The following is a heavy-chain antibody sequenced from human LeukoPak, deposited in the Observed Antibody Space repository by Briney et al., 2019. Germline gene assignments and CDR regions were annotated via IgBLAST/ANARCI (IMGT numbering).Heavy chain of an antibody. CDR2: IIPTFGTA. Sequence: ASVKVSCKASGGTFSSYAISWVRQAPGQGLEWMGRIIPTFGTANYAQKFQGRVTITTDESTSTAYMELSSLRSEDTAVYYCARDLPDRRSSGWYGWFDPWGQGTLVTVSS. D-gene: IGHD6-19*01. CDR3: ARDLPDRRSSGWYGWFDP. J-gene: IGHJ5*02. V-gene: IGHV1-69*05. CDR1: GGTFSSYA.